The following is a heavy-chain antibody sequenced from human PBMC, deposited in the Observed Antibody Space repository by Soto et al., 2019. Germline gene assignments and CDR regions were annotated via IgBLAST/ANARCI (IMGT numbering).Heavy chain of an antibody. Sequence: GGSLRLSCAASGFTFTDYWTHWVRQAPGRGLVWVSRINSDGSRTSYADSVTGRFTISRDNAKNTLYLQMNSLRVEDTALYYCARETYRGFYFDYWGQGTLVTVSS. V-gene: IGHV3-74*01. CDR3: ARETYRGFYFDY. D-gene: IGHD4-4*01. CDR2: INSDGSRT. CDR1: GFTFTDYW. J-gene: IGHJ4*02.